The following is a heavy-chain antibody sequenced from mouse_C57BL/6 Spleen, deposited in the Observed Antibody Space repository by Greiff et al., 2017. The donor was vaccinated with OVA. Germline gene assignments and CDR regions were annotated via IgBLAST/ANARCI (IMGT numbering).Heavy chain of an antibody. CDR1: GYTFTDSY. CDR2: IYPGSGTT. CDR3: ARGGIYYDYDVGSWFAY. Sequence: QVQLQQSGPELVQPGASVKISCKASGYTFTDSYINWVKQRPGQGLEWIGWIYPGSGTTKYNEKFKGKATLTVATSSSTAYMQLSSLTTEDSAVYFCARGGIYYDYDVGSWFAYWGQGTLVTVSA. J-gene: IGHJ3*01. V-gene: IGHV1-84*01. D-gene: IGHD2-4*01.